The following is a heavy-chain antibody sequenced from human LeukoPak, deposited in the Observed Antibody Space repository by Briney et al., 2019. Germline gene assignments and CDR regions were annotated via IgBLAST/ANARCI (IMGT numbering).Heavy chain of an antibody. CDR1: GGSFSGYY. J-gene: IGHJ4*02. CDR2: INHGGST. CDR3: ASPYCSSTSCHTTADY. Sequence: SETLSLTCAVYGGSFSGYYWSWIRQPPGKGLEWIGEINHGGSTNYNPSLKSRVTISVDTSKNQFSLKLTSVTAADTAVYYCASPYCSSTSCHTTADYWGQGTLVTVSS. V-gene: IGHV4-34*01. D-gene: IGHD2-2*01.